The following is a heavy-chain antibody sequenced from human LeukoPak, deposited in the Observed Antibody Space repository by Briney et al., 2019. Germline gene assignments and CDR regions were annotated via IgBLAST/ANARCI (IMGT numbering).Heavy chain of an antibody. J-gene: IGHJ4*02. CDR2: ISSSSSYI. CDR1: GFTFSSYS. D-gene: IGHD6-19*01. V-gene: IGHV3-21*01. Sequence: GGSLRLSCAASGFTFSSYSMNWVRQAPGKGLEWVSSISSSSSYIYYADSVKGRFTISRDNAKNSLYLQMSSLRAEDTAVYYCVRALGYSSGCGDYWGQGTLVTVSS. CDR3: VRALGYSSGCGDY.